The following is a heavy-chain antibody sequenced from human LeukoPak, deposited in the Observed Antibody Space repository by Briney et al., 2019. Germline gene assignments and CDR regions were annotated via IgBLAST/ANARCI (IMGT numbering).Heavy chain of an antibody. CDR2: INHSGST. V-gene: IGHV4-34*01. D-gene: IGHD3-3*01. Sequence: SETLSPTCAVYGGSFSGYYWSWLRQPPGKGLEWIGEINHSGSTNYNPSLKSRVTISVDTSKNQFSLKLSSVTVTDTAVYYCAREGGGTIFGVVIIGTHNWFDPWGQGTLVTVSS. J-gene: IGHJ5*02. CDR3: AREGGGTIFGVVIIGTHNWFDP. CDR1: GGSFSGYY.